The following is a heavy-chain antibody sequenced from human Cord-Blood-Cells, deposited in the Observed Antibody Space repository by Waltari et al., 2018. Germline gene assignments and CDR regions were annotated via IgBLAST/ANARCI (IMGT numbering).Heavy chain of an antibody. CDR2: INPSGGST. V-gene: IGHV1-46*01. CDR1: GYHFTSYY. CDR3: ARASPHGSYLFY. Sequence: QVQLVQSGAEVKKPGASVKVSCKASGYHFTSYYKHWARQAPGQGLEWMGIINPSGGSTSYAQKFQGRVTMTRDTSTSTVYMELSSLRSEDTAVYYCARASPHGSYLFYWGQGTLVTVSS. D-gene: IGHD1-26*01. J-gene: IGHJ4*02.